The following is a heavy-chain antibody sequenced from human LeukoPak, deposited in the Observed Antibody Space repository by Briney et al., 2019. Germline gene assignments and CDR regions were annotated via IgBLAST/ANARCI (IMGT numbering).Heavy chain of an antibody. Sequence: GGSLRLSCAASGFTFSRYGMHWVRQAPGKGLEWVAFIRYDGSNKYYADSVKGRSTISRDNSKNTLYLQMNSLRAEDTAVYYCAREVAGYFDYWGQGTLVTVSS. D-gene: IGHD6-19*01. CDR1: GFTFSRYG. CDR2: IRYDGSNK. J-gene: IGHJ4*02. CDR3: AREVAGYFDY. V-gene: IGHV3-30*02.